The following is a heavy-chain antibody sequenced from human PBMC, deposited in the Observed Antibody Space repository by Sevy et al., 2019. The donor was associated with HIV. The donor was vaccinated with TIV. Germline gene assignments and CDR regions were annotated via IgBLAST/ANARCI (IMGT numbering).Heavy chain of an antibody. J-gene: IGHJ6*02. CDR2: IKQDGSEK. D-gene: IGHD2-2*01. CDR1: GFAFSSSW. Sequence: GGYLRLCCAASGFAFSSSWMTWVRQAPGKGLGCVANIKQDGSEKYYVDFLKGRFTISRDNAKNSLYLQMNSLRAEDTAVYYCARLCTGFIYYYYYGMDVWGQGTTVTVSS. CDR3: ARLCTGFIYYYYYGMDV. V-gene: IGHV3-7*01.